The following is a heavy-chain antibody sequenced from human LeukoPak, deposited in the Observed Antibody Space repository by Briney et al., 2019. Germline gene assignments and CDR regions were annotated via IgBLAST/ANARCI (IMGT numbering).Heavy chain of an antibody. CDR3: AKGSSSYYFAFDI. D-gene: IGHD6-13*01. Sequence: PGGSLRLSCAASGFTFSNYAMSWVPQAPGKGVEWGSGISGSGGRTYYADSVKGGFTISRENTKNTLYLQINSLRAEDTAVYYCAKGSSSYYFAFDIWGQGTMVPVSS. CDR1: GFTFSNYA. J-gene: IGHJ3*02. V-gene: IGHV3-23*01. CDR2: ISGSGGRT.